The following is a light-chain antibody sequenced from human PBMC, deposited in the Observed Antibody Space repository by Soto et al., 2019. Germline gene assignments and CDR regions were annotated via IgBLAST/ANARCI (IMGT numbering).Light chain of an antibody. CDR1: SSDVGAYNY. V-gene: IGLV2-14*01. J-gene: IGLJ1*01. Sequence: QSTLGQHGSVSGTSGQSITISCTGTSSDVGAYNYDSWYQQYPGEAPKVIIYDVSHRPAGVSNRFSGSKSGNTASLTISGLQTQDEADYYCSSYTSATTYVFGTGTKVTV. CDR2: DVS. CDR3: SSYTSATTYV.